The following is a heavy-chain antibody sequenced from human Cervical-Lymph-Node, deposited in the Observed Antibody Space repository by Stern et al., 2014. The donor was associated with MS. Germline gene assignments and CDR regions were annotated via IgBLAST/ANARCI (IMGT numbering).Heavy chain of an antibody. V-gene: IGHV1-69*01. CDR2: IIPIFGTA. CDR3: ARDQPDLRPHDRYYYYYGMDV. J-gene: IGHJ6*02. D-gene: IGHD1-14*01. Sequence: VQLVESGAEVKKPGSSVKVSCKASGGTFSSYAISWVRQAPGQGLEWMGGIIPIFGTANYAQKFQGRVTITADESTSTAYMELSSLRSEYTAVYYCARDQPDLRPHDRYYYYYGMDVWGQGTTVTVSS. CDR1: GGTFSSYA.